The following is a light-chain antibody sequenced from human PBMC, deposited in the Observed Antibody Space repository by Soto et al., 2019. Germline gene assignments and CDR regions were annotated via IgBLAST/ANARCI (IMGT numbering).Light chain of an antibody. CDR2: DVS. J-gene: IGLJ3*02. Sequence: QSALTQPRSVSGSPGQSVTISCTGTSSDVGGYNYVSWYQQHTGKAPKLMIYDVSKRPSGVPDRFSGSKSGNPASLTISGLQAEDEADYYCCSYAGSYTWVFGGGTKLTVL. V-gene: IGLV2-11*01. CDR1: SSDVGGYNY. CDR3: CSYAGSYTWV.